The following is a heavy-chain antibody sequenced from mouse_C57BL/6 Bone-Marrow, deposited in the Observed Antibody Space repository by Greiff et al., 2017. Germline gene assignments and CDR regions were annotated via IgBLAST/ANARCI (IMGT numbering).Heavy chain of an antibody. Sequence: HVQLQQPGAELVKPGASVKMSCKASGYTFTSYWITWVKQRPGQGLEWIGDIYPGSGSTNYNEKFKSKATLTVDTSSSIAYMQLSSLTSEDSAVYYCARRIGYAMDYWGQGTSVTVSS. J-gene: IGHJ4*01. CDR1: GYTFTSYW. D-gene: IGHD2-14*01. CDR2: IYPGSGST. CDR3: ARRIGYAMDY. V-gene: IGHV1-55*01.